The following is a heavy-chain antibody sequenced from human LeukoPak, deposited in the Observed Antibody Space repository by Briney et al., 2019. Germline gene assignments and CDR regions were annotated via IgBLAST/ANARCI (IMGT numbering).Heavy chain of an antibody. CDR1: GFNYSAYN. J-gene: IGHJ4*02. V-gene: IGHV3-21*01. D-gene: IGHD3-22*01. CDR2: ITSSSAYI. CDR3: ARDPPNNGYDFDN. Sequence: GGSLRLSCAASGFNYSAYNMNWVRQAPGKGLEWVASITSSSAYIYYGDSVKGRVRISRDNAKNSLYLQMTALIAEDTAVYYCARDPPNNGYDFDNWGQGTLVTVSS.